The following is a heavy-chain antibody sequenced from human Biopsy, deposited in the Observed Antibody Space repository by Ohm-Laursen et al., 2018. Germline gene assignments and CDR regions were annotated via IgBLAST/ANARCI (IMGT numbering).Heavy chain of an antibody. CDR3: ARDSGILNYGNFKYYHFYGMDV. Sequence: SQTLSLTCTVSGDSVTKYYWSWIRQPPGKGLEWIGHIYYSVMTNYNPPLKSRVSISVDTSRDQVPLTLSSVTAVDPAVYYCARDSGILNYGNFKYYHFYGMDVWGQGTKVTVSS. J-gene: IGHJ6*02. CDR2: IYYSVMT. CDR1: GDSVTKYY. V-gene: IGHV4-59*02. D-gene: IGHD4-11*01.